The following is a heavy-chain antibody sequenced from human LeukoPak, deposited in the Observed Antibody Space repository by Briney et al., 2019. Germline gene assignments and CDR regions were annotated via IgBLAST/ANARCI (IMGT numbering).Heavy chain of an antibody. D-gene: IGHD3-10*01. CDR1: GGSISSSGYY. V-gene: IGHV4-39*02. J-gene: IGHJ4*02. CDR3: ARDRGAMVRGVIDY. Sequence: PSETLSLTRTVSGGSISSSGYYWGWIRQPPGKGLEWIGSIYYSGSTYYNPSLKSRVTISVDTSKNQFSLKLSSVTAADTAVYYCARDRGAMVRGVIDYWGQGTLVTVSS. CDR2: IYYSGST.